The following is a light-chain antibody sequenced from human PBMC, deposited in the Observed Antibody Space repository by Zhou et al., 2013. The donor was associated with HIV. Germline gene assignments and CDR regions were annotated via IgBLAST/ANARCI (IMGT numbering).Light chain of an antibody. Sequence: DIQMTQSPSSLSASVGDRVTLTCRASQSINNFLNWYQQNRESPQLLIYAASTLQSGIPSRFSGSGSGTHFTLTISGLQREDFVTYFCHQSYTSPWTFGPGTRVEVK. V-gene: IGKV1-39*01. CDR1: QSINNF. CDR2: AAS. CDR3: HQSYTSPWT. J-gene: IGKJ1*01.